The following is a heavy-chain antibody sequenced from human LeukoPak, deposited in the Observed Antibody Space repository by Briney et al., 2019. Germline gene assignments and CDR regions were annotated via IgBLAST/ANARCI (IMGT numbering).Heavy chain of an antibody. V-gene: IGHV3-48*03. Sequence: GGTLRLSCAASGYTFSRYDKNWVRQAPGRGLVGISYIDCSGSVIYYVDSVKGRFTISRDNAKNPMFLKMNSLRAADTAVYYSTRDEATTSRGNLPEYWGQGTLVTVSS. J-gene: IGHJ4*01. CDR1: GYTFSRYD. CDR2: IDCSGSVI. D-gene: IGHD1-14*01. CDR3: TRDEATTSRGNLPEY.